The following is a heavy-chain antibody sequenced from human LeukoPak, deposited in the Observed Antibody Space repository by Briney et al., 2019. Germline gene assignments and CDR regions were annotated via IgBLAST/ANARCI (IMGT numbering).Heavy chain of an antibody. CDR3: ATRDILTGSSRGPAG. Sequence: PSETLSLTCTVSGGSISSSSYYWGWIRQPPGKGLEWIGSIYYSGSTYYNPSLKSRVTISVDTSKNQFSLKLSSVTAADTAVYYCATRDILTGSSRGPAGWGQGTLVTVSS. V-gene: IGHV4-39*07. D-gene: IGHD3-9*01. CDR2: IYYSGST. J-gene: IGHJ4*02. CDR1: GGSISSSSYY.